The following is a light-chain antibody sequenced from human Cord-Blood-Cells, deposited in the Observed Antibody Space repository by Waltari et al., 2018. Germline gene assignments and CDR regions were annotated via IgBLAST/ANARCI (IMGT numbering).Light chain of an antibody. J-gene: IGKJ1*01. Sequence: EILLTQSPGTLSLSPGERATLPCRASQSVSSSYLAWYQQKPGQAPRLLIYGASSRATGIPDRFSGSGSGTDFTLTISRLEPEDFAVYYCQQYGSSTTWTFGQGTKVEIK. CDR3: QQYGSSTTWT. CDR2: GAS. CDR1: QSVSSSY. V-gene: IGKV3-20*01.